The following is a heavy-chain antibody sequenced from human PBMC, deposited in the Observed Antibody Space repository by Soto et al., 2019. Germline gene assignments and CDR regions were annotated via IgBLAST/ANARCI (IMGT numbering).Heavy chain of an antibody. V-gene: IGHV1-46*01. D-gene: IGHD6-13*01. Sequence: ASVKVSCKASGYTFTSYYMHWVRQAPGQGLEWMGIINPSGGSTSYAQKFQGRVTMTRDTSTSTVYMELSSLRSEDTAVYYCARDHSSSWYPRTSYFDYWGQGTLVTV. CDR3: ARDHSSSWYPRTSYFDY. CDR2: INPSGGST. J-gene: IGHJ4*02. CDR1: GYTFTSYY.